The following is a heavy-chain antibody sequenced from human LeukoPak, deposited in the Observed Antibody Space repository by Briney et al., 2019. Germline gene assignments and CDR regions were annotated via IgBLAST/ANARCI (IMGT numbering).Heavy chain of an antibody. Sequence: SETLSLTCTVSGGSISSSSYYWGWIRQPPGKGLEWIGSIYYSGSTYYNPSLKSRVTISVDTSKNQFSLKLSSVTAADTAVYYCSRLTVLRFLEWHFGYWGQGTLVTVSS. CDR2: IYYSGST. J-gene: IGHJ4*02. V-gene: IGHV4-39*01. CDR1: GGSISSSSYY. CDR3: SRLTVLRFLEWHFGY. D-gene: IGHD3-3*01.